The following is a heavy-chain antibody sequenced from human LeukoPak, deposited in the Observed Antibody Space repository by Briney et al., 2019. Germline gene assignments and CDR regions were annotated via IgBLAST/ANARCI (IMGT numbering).Heavy chain of an antibody. V-gene: IGHV3-21*01. Sequence: GGSLRLSCAASGFTFSSYSMNWVRQAPGKGLEWVSSISSSSSYIYYADSVKGRFTISRDNAKNSLYLQMSSLRAEDTAVYYCARDRGYSYGFGLDYWGQGTLVTVSS. D-gene: IGHD5-18*01. CDR1: GFTFSSYS. CDR2: ISSSSSYI. J-gene: IGHJ4*02. CDR3: ARDRGYSYGFGLDY.